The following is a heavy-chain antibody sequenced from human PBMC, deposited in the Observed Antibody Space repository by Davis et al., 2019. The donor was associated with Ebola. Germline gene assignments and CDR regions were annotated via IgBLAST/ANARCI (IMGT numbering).Heavy chain of an antibody. CDR3: ARHVGGFREGYYGMDV. V-gene: IGHV5-10-1*01. CDR2: IDPSDSYT. D-gene: IGHD3-10*01. CDR1: GYSFTSYW. J-gene: IGHJ6*02. Sequence: GGSLRLSCKGSGYSFTSYWISWVRQMPGKGLEWMGRIDPSDSYTNYSPSFQGHVTISADKSISTAYLQWSSLKASDTAMYYCARHVGGFREGYYGMDVWGQGTTVTVSS.